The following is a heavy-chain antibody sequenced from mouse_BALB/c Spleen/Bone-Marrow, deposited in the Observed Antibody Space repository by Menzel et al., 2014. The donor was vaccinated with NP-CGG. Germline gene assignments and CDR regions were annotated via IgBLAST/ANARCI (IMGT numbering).Heavy chain of an antibody. D-gene: IGHD3-2*01. CDR2: IYPGDDST. Sequence: VQLQQSGPELVKPGALVKIFCKASGYTFTSYDINWVKQRPGQGLEWIGWIYPGDDSTKYNEKFKGKATLTADKSSSTAYMQLSSLTSENSAVYFCARSGDSSGYGFAYWGHGTLVTVSA. CDR1: GYTFTSYD. CDR3: ARSGDSSGYGFAY. V-gene: IGHV1S56*01. J-gene: IGHJ3*01.